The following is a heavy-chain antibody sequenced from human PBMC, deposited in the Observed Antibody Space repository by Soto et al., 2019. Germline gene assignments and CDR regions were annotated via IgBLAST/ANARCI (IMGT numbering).Heavy chain of an antibody. J-gene: IGHJ4*02. Sequence: ASVKVSCKASGYTFTSYGISWVRQAPGQGLEWMGWISAYNGNTNYAQKLQGRVTMTTDTSTSTAYMELRSLRSDDTAVYYCARVPSPYIVVVPAADYWGQGTLVTVSS. V-gene: IGHV1-18*01. CDR2: ISAYNGNT. CDR3: ARVPSPYIVVVPAADY. CDR1: GYTFTSYG. D-gene: IGHD2-2*01.